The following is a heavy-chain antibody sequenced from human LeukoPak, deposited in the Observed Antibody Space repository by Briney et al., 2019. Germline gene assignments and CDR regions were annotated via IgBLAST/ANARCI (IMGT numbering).Heavy chain of an antibody. CDR3: ARRRYGSGSYGNWFDP. J-gene: IGHJ5*02. CDR1: GGSFSGYY. D-gene: IGHD3-10*01. V-gene: IGHV4-34*01. Sequence: PSETLSLTCAVYGGSFSGYYWSWIRQPPGKGLEWIGEINHSGGTNYNPSLKSRVTISVDTSKNQFSLKLSSVTAADTAVYYCARRRYGSGSYGNWFDPWGQGTLVTVSS. CDR2: INHSGGT.